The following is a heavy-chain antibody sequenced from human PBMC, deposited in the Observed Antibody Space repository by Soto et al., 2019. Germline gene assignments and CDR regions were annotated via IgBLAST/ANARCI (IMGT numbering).Heavy chain of an antibody. J-gene: IGHJ6*02. CDR1: GFTVSSNY. V-gene: IGHV3-53*01. CDR3: TRGWEIVATTYSYYYVMGV. CDR2: IYSGGST. D-gene: IGHD5-12*01. Sequence: EVQLVESGGGLIQPGGSLRLSCAASGFTVSSNYMSWVRQAPGKGLEWVSVIYSGGSTYYADSVKGRFTISRDNSKNTLYLQINSLRAEDTAVYYCTRGWEIVATTYSYYYVMGVWGQGKTGTLSS.